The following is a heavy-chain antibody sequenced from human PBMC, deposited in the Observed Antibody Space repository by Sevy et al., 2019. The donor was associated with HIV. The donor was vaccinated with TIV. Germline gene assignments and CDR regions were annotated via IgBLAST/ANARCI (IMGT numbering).Heavy chain of an antibody. CDR2: IKQDGSEK. V-gene: IGHV3-7*01. CDR1: GFTVSSNY. J-gene: IGHJ4*02. D-gene: IGHD2-8*01. CDR3: VRSLKGAFDY. Sequence: GGSLRLSCAASGFTVSSNYMSWVRQAPGKGLEWVANIKQDGSEKYYVDSVKGRFTISRDNAKNSLYLQMNSLRVDDTAVYYCVRSLKGAFDYWGQGILVTVFS.